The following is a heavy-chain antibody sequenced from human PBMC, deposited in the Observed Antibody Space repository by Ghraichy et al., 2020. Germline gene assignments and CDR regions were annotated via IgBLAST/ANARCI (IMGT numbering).Heavy chain of an antibody. D-gene: IGHD2-15*01. CDR2: IYYSGST. CDR1: GGSISSSSYY. Sequence: SETLSLTCTVSGGSISSSSYYWGWIRQPPGKGLEWIGSIYYSGSTYYNPSLKSRVTISVDTSKNQFSLKLSSVTAADTAVYYCARGVVVASVWGQGTLVTVSS. V-gene: IGHV4-39*07. CDR3: ARGVVVASV. J-gene: IGHJ4*02.